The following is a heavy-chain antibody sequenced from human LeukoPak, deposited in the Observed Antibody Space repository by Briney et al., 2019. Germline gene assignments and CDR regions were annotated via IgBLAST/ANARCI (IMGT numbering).Heavy chain of an antibody. CDR1: GFTFSSYA. Sequence: GGSLRLSCAASGFTFSSYAMSWVRQGPGKGLEWVSAISVSGNTYHADSVKGRSTISRDSSKNTLYMQMNSLRAEDTAVYYCAKSDRPSDYYYYMDVCGKGTTVTISS. V-gene: IGHV3-23*01. CDR3: AKSDRPSDYYYYMDV. J-gene: IGHJ6*03. D-gene: IGHD1-26*01. CDR2: ISVSGNT.